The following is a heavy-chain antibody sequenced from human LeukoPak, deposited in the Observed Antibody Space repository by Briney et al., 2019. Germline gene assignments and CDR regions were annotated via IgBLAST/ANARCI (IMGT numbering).Heavy chain of an antibody. CDR1: GFTFSTYA. J-gene: IGHJ4*02. CDR3: AKWPEGATPKFHY. Sequence: PGGSLRLSCSASGFTFSTYAVSWVRQAPGKGLEWVSTISGSGGVTYYPDSVRGRFTISRDNSKNTLHLQMDHLRAEDTAIYYCAKWPEGATPKFHYWGQGTLVTVSS. D-gene: IGHD1-26*01. CDR2: ISGSGGVT. V-gene: IGHV3-23*01.